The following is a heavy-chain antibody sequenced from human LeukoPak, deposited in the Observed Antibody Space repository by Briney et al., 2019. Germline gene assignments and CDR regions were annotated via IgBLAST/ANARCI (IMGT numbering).Heavy chain of an antibody. D-gene: IGHD6-13*01. CDR2: ISSSSSYI. CDR1: GFTFSSYS. V-gene: IGHV3-21*01. Sequence: PGGSLRLSCAASGFTFSSYSMNWVRQAPGKGLEWVSSISSSSSYIYYADSVKGRFTISRGNAKNSLYLQMNSLRAEDTAVYYCARHDSSSWKYYFDYWGQGTLVTVSS. CDR3: ARHDSSSWKYYFDY. J-gene: IGHJ4*02.